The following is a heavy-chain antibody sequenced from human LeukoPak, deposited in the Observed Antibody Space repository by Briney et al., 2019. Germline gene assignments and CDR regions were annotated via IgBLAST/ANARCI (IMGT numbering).Heavy chain of an antibody. J-gene: IGHJ4*02. CDR3: ANSGPNFYHY. V-gene: IGHV3-23*01. D-gene: IGHD1-7*01. Sequence: GGSLRLSCEASGFTFRNYGMSWVRQAPGKGLEWVANINDSGGSTRNADSAKGRFTISSDNTKNTVHLQMNSLRAEDTAVYYCANSGPNFYHYWGQGTRVTVSS. CDR2: INDSGGST. CDR1: GFTFRNYG.